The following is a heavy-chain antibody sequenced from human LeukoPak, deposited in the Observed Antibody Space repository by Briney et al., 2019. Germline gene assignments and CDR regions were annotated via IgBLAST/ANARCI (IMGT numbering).Heavy chain of an antibody. V-gene: IGHV4-59*05. Sequence: PSETPSLTCTVSGGSISSYYWSWIRQPPGKGLEWIGSIYYSGSTYYNPSLKSRVTISVDTSKNQFSLKLSSVTAADTAVYYCARWGGVDYWGQGTLVTVSS. D-gene: IGHD3-16*01. CDR2: IYYSGST. CDR3: ARWGGVDY. J-gene: IGHJ4*02. CDR1: GGSISSYY.